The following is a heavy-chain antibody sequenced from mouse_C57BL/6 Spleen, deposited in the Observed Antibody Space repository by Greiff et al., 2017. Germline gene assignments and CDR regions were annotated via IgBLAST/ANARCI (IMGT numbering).Heavy chain of an antibody. CDR1: GYTFTSYW. CDR2: IHPSDSDT. D-gene: IGHD1-1*01. J-gene: IGHJ4*01. CDR3: ASITAVVASYYAMDY. Sequence: QVQLQQPGAELVKPGASVKVSCKASGYTFTSYWMHWVKQRPGQGLEWIGRIHPSDSDTNYNQKFKGKATLTVDKSSSTAYMQLSSLTSEDSAVYYCASITAVVASYYAMDYWGQGTSVTVSS. V-gene: IGHV1-74*01.